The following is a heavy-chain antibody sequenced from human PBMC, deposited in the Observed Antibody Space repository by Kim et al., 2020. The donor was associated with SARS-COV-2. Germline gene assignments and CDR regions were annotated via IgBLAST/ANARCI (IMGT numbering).Heavy chain of an antibody. V-gene: IGHV1-2*02. J-gene: IGHJ4*02. Sequence: YAQKFQGRVTMTRDTSISTAYMELSRLRSDDTAVYYCARALEMATILLDYWGQGTLVTVSS. CDR3: ARALEMATILLDY. D-gene: IGHD5-12*01.